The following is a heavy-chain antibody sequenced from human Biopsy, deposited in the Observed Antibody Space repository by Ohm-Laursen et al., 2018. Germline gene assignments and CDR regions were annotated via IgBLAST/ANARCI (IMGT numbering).Heavy chain of an antibody. Sequence: GASVKVSCKASGGPSRNYAFSWVRQAPGQGLEWVGRIVPILGHLNYAQRFQGRVSITADKSTTYVYMELSRLTSGDTAVYYCAADADGYYTEFDYWGPGTLVTVSS. CDR2: IVPILGHL. V-gene: IGHV1-69*04. CDR1: GGPSRNYA. J-gene: IGHJ4*02. D-gene: IGHD3-3*01. CDR3: AADADGYYTEFDY.